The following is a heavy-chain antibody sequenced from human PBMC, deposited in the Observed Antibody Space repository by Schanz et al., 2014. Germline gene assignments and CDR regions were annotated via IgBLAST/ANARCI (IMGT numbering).Heavy chain of an antibody. J-gene: IGHJ4*02. CDR3: VGIHVAVAEAFY. CDR1: GFTLSSYA. CDR2: INTADTT. D-gene: IGHD6-19*01. Sequence: DVQLAESGGGLVQPGGSLRLSCAASGFTLSSYALSWVRQSPGKGLEWVSAINTADTTYYADSVKGRFTVSRDNSKNTLYLQMNSLRAEDTALYYCVGIHVAVAEAFYWGQGALVIVS. V-gene: IGHV3-23*04.